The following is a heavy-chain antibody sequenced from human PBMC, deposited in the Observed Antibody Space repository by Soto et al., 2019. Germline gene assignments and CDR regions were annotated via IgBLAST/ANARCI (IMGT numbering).Heavy chain of an antibody. CDR2: IWYDGSNK. D-gene: IGHD2-21*01. Sequence: QVQLVASGGGVVQPGRSLRLSCAASGFTFSSYGMHWVRQAPGKGLEWGAVIWYDGSNKYYADSVKGRFTISRDNSKNTLYLQMNGLRAEDTGVYYCARDQIAGIVPRIGDYWGQGTLVTVSS. J-gene: IGHJ4*02. CDR1: GFTFSSYG. V-gene: IGHV3-33*01. CDR3: ARDQIAGIVPRIGDY.